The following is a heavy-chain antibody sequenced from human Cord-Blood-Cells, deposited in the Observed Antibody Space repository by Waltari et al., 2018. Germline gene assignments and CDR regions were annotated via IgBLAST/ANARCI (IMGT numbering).Heavy chain of an antibody. J-gene: IGHJ4*02. CDR3: ARANWGSGHDY. D-gene: IGHD7-27*01. CDR1: GYTFTGYY. Sequence: QVQLVQSGAEVKKPGASVKVSCKASGYTFTGYYMHWVRQAPGQGLEWMGRSNPNSGGTNSAQKLQGRVTTTRDPSISTAYMGLSGLRSDDTAVYYCARANWGSGHDYWGQGTLVTVSS. V-gene: IGHV1-2*06. CDR2: SNPNSGGT.